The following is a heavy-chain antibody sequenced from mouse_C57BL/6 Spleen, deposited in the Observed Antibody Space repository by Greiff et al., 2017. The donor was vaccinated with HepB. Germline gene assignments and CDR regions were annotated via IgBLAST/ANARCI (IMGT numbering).Heavy chain of an antibody. J-gene: IGHJ3*01. CDR3: ARRELGGGFAY. V-gene: IGHV1-18*01. Sequence: EVKLMESGPELVKPGASVKIPCKASGYTFTDYNMDWVKQSHGKSLEWIGDINPNNGGTIYNQKFKGKATLTVDKSSSTAYMELRSLTSEDTAVYYCARRELGGGFAYWGQGTLVTVSA. CDR2: INPNNGGT. CDR1: GYTFTDYN. D-gene: IGHD4-1*01.